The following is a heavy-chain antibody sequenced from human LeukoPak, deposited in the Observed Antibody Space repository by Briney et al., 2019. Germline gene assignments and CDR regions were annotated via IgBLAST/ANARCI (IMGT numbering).Heavy chain of an antibody. D-gene: IGHD4-17*01. CDR1: GYTFTSNY. Sequence: ASVKVSCKASGYTFTSNYIHWVRQAPGQGLEWMGMIYPRDGSTSYAQRFQGRVTMTRDTSTSTVYMELSSLRSEDTAVYYCAREAVTTGMDYYYYYGMDVWGQGTTVTVSS. J-gene: IGHJ6*02. CDR2: IYPRDGST. CDR3: AREAVTTGMDYYYYYGMDV. V-gene: IGHV1-46*01.